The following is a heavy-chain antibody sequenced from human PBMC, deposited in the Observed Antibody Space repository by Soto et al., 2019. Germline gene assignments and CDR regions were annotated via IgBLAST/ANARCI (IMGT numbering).Heavy chain of an antibody. CDR3: ARLEGLATISYYFDF. CDR1: DDSINSDKYY. Sequence: QLQLQESGPGLVKPSETLSLTCSVSDDSINSDKYYWGWIRQPPGKGLEWIGSVYYRGNAYYNPSPQTRVTISLDKSKSQFSPKLNSVTAADSAVYFCARLEGLATISYYFDFWGPGALVTVSS. D-gene: IGHD5-12*01. CDR2: VYYRGNA. J-gene: IGHJ4*02. V-gene: IGHV4-39*01.